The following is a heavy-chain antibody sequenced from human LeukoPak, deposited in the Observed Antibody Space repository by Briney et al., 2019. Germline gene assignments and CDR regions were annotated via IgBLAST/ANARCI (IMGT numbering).Heavy chain of an antibody. CDR3: ARVSSSSWLRLTTSYYGMDV. V-gene: IGHV4-34*01. J-gene: IGHJ6*02. CDR1: GGSFSGYL. CDR2: INYNGEKT. Sequence: SETLSLTCTVSGGSFSGYLWSWIRRPPGKGLEWIGEINYNGEKTNYNPSLKSRVIMSVDPSTNQFSLNLSSMTAADTAIYYCARVSSSSWLRLTTSYYGMDVWGLGAPVTVSS. D-gene: IGHD6-13*01.